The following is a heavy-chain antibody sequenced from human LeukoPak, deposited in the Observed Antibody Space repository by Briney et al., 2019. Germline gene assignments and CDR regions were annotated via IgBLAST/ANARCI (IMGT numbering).Heavy chain of an antibody. J-gene: IGHJ4*02. CDR2: ITSNGGSS. D-gene: IGHD2-2*01. CDR3: VKGRCSGSSCYGGDY. Sequence: GGSLRLSCSASGFTFSSYAMNWVRQAPGKGLEYVSAITSNGGSSYYADSVKGRFTISRDNSKNTLYLQMSSLRAEDTAVYYCVKGRCSGSSCYGGDYWGQGTLVTVSS. CDR1: GFTFSSYA. V-gene: IGHV3-64D*06.